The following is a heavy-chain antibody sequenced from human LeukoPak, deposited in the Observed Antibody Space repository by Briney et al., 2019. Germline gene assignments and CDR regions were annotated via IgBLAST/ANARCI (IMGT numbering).Heavy chain of an antibody. CDR2: INHSGST. CDR3: ARESDPKRLDY. V-gene: IGHV4-39*07. CDR1: GGSISSSSYY. J-gene: IGHJ4*02. Sequence: SETLSLTCTVSGGSISSSSYYWGWIRQPPGKGLEWIGEINHSGSTNYNPSLKSRVTISVDTSKNQSSLKLSSVTAADTAVYYCARESDPKRLDYWGQGTLVTVSS.